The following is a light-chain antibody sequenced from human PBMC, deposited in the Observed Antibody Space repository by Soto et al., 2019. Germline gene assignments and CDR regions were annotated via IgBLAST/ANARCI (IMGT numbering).Light chain of an antibody. Sequence: QSVLTQPPSGSGTPGQRVTISCSGSSSNIGSNTVNRYQQLPGTAPKLLLSSNNQRPSGVPDRFSGSNSGTSASLAISGLQCEAVADYYCAAWYDRLNVWVFGGGIALTAL. CDR3: AAWYDRLNVWV. CDR1: SSNIGSNT. V-gene: IGLV1-44*01. CDR2: SNN. J-gene: IGLJ3*02.